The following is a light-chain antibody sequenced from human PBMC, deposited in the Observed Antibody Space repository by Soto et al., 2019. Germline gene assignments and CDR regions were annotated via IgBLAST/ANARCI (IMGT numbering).Light chain of an antibody. CDR1: GSDVGGYNY. CDR2: DDS. CDR3: CSYAGSYPYV. V-gene: IGLV2-11*01. Sequence: QSALTQPRSVSGSPGQSVTISCTGTGSDVGGYNYVSWYQQHPGKAPKLMIYDDSKRPSGVPDRFSGSKSGNTASLTISGLQAEDEADYYCCSYAGSYPYVFGTGTKVTVL. J-gene: IGLJ1*01.